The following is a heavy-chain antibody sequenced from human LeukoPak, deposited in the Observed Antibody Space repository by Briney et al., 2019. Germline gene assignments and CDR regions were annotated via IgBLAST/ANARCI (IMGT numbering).Heavy chain of an antibody. Sequence: SETLSLTCTVSGGSISSGDYYWSWIRQPPGKGLEWIGYIYYSGSTYYNPSLKSRVTISVDTSKNQFSLKLSSVTAADTAVYYCARIAAGDTNFDYWGQGTLVTVSS. CDR2: IYYSGST. CDR1: GGSISSGDYY. J-gene: IGHJ4*02. CDR3: ARIAAGDTNFDY. V-gene: IGHV4-30-4*01. D-gene: IGHD6-13*01.